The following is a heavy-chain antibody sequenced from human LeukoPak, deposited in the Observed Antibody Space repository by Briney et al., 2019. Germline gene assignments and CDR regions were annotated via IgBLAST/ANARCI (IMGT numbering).Heavy chain of an antibody. J-gene: IGHJ5*02. CDR3: ARDHRSWFDP. CDR2: IYYSGST. Sequence: SETLSLTCTVSGGSISSSSYYWGWIRQPPGKGLEWIGSIYYSGSTYYNPSLKSRVTISVDTSKNQFSLKLSSVTAADTAVYYCARDHRSWFDPWGQGTLVTVSS. V-gene: IGHV4-39*07. CDR1: GGSISSSSYY.